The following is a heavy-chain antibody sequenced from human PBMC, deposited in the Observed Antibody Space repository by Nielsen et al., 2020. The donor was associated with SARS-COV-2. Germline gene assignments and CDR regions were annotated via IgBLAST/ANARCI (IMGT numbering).Heavy chain of an antibody. Sequence: GESLKISCKGSGYSFTSYWISWVRQMPGKGLEWMGRIDPSDSYTNYSPSFQGHVTISADMSISTAFLQWNSLKASDTAIYYCARQGDYGAFDIWGQGTLVTVSS. V-gene: IGHV5-10-1*01. CDR2: IDPSDSYT. CDR3: ARQGDYGAFDI. CDR1: GYSFTSYW. D-gene: IGHD4-17*01. J-gene: IGHJ3*02.